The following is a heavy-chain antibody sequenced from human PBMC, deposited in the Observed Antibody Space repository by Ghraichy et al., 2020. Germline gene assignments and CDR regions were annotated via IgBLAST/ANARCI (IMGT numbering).Heavy chain of an antibody. D-gene: IGHD3-22*01. CDR1: GFTFSSYA. J-gene: IGHJ4*02. Sequence: LSLTCAASGFTFSSYAMSWVRQAPGKGLEWVSAISGSGGSTYYADSVKGRFTISKDNSKNTLYLQMNSLRAEDTAVYYCAKARGVVDMGLVSNWGQGTLVTVSS. CDR3: AKARGVVDMGLVSN. V-gene: IGHV3-23*01. CDR2: ISGSGGST.